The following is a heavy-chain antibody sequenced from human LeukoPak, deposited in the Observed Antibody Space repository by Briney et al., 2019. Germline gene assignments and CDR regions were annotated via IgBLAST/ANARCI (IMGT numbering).Heavy chain of an antibody. CDR3: AKMSGSYSGY. Sequence: GGSLRLSCAASGFTFSSYSMNWVRQAPGKGLEWVSAISGSGGSTYYADSVKGRFTISRDNSKNTLYLQMNSLRAEDTAVYYCAKMSGSYSGYWGQGTLVTVSS. CDR2: ISGSGGST. V-gene: IGHV3-23*01. D-gene: IGHD1-26*01. J-gene: IGHJ4*02. CDR1: GFTFSSYS.